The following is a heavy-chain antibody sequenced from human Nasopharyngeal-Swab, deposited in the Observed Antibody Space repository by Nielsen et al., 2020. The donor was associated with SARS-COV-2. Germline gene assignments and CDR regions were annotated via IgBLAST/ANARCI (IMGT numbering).Heavy chain of an antibody. CDR3: ARTYDFWSYGMDV. J-gene: IGHJ6*02. D-gene: IGHD3-3*01. V-gene: IGHV3-48*04. CDR2: ISKTGATT. CDR1: GFTFNAYG. Sequence: GESLKISCAASGFTFNAYGIIWVRQAPGKGLEWVSYISKTGATTYYADSVRGRFTVSRDNAKNSLYLQMNSLRAEDTAVYYCARTYDFWSYGMDVWGQGTTVTVSS.